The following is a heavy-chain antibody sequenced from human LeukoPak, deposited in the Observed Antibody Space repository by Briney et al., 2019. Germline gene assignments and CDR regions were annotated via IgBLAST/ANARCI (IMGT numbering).Heavy chain of an antibody. Sequence: GESLKISCKGSGYNFPNYWIGWVRQMPGKGLEWMGIIYPGDSNTRYSPSFQGQVTISADKSITTAYLQWTSLKASDTAMYYCARHYCSGTSCLPGTYWGQGTLVTVSS. CDR3: ARHYCSGTSCLPGTY. D-gene: IGHD2-2*01. J-gene: IGHJ4*02. CDR2: IYPGDSNT. V-gene: IGHV5-51*01. CDR1: GYNFPNYW.